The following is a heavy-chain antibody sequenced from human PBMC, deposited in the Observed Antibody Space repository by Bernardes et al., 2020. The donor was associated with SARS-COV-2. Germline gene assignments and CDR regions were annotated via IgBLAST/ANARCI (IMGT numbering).Heavy chain of an antibody. CDR3: ARGELGGRTTALGD. CDR2: INPNPTSGDT. J-gene: IGHJ4*02. Sequence: ASVKVSCKASGYTFTGYYIHWVRQAPGQGLEWMGWINPNPTSGDTNYAQNFQGRVTMTRDTSISTAYMELSRLRSDDTTVYYCARGELGGRTTALGDWGQGTLVTVSS. V-gene: IGHV1-2*02. D-gene: IGHD1-26*01. CDR1: GYTFTGYY.